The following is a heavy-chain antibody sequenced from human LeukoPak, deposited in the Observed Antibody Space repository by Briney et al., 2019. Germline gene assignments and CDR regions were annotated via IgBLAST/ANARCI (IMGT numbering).Heavy chain of an antibody. D-gene: IGHD2-2*01. V-gene: IGHV3-23*01. CDR3: AKVGVVVPAAIGWFDP. J-gene: IGHJ5*02. Sequence: GGSLRLSCAASGFTFSSYVMSWVRQAPGKGLEWVSTISGSGGSTYYADSVKGRFTISRDNSKNTLYLQMNSLRAEDTAVYYCAKVGVVVPAAIGWFDPWGQGTLVTVSS. CDR2: ISGSGGST. CDR1: GFTFSSYV.